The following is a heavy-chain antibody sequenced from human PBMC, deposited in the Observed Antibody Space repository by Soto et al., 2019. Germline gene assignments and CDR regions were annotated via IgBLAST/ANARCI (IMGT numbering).Heavy chain of an antibody. CDR3: ARDLGGCSGGSCRYNWFDP. D-gene: IGHD2-15*01. CDR2: IIPMYGTV. V-gene: IGHV1-69*06. Sequence: QVQLVQSGAEVKKPGSSVKVSCKASGGTFSSYVISWVRQAPGQGLEWMGGIIPMYGTVNYAQRFQDRVTSTADTFASTAYMELSSLRSDDTAVYYCARDLGGCSGGSCRYNWFDPWGQGTLVTVSS. CDR1: GGTFSSYV. J-gene: IGHJ5*02.